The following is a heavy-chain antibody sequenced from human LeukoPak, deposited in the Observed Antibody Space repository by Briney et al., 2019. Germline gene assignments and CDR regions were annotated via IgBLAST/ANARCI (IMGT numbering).Heavy chain of an antibody. CDR3: ANSRLGYCSSTSCYTADY. J-gene: IGHJ4*02. D-gene: IGHD2-2*02. CDR1: GFTFSSYA. V-gene: IGHV3-23*01. CDR2: ISGSGGRT. Sequence: GGSLRLSCAASGFTFSSYAMSWVRQAPGKGLEWVSAISGSGGRTYYADSAKGRSPISRDNSKNTLYLQMNSLRAEDTAVYYCANSRLGYCSSTSCYTADYWGQGTLVTVSS.